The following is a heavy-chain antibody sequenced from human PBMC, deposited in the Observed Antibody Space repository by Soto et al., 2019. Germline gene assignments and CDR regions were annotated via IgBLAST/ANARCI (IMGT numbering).Heavy chain of an antibody. J-gene: IGHJ6*02. V-gene: IGHV4-31*03. CDR2: IYYSGST. D-gene: IGHD1-7*01. CDR3: AREPWNFGPKPYYYSMVA. CDR1: GGSISSGGYY. Sequence: TLSLTCTVSGGSISSGGYYWSWIRQHPGKGLEWIGYIYYSGSTYYNPSLKSRVTISVDTSKNQFSLKLSSVTDADTAVYYCAREPWNFGPKPYYYSMVAGGPGTTVTLSS.